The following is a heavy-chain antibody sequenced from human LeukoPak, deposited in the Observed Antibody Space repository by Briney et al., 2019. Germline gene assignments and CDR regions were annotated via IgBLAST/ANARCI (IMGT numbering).Heavy chain of an antibody. V-gene: IGHV3-15*01. Sequence: GGSLRLSCAASGFTFSNAWMSWVRQAPGTGLEWVGRIKSKTDGGTTDYAAPVKGRFTISRDDSKNTLYLQMNSLKTEDTAVYYCTTDFVVVTAILDYWGQGTLVTVSS. J-gene: IGHJ4*02. CDR1: GFTFSNAW. CDR3: TTDFVVVTAILDY. CDR2: IKSKTDGGTT. D-gene: IGHD2-21*02.